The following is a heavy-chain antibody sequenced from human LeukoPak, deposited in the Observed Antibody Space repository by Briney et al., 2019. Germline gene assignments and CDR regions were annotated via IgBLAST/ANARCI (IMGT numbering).Heavy chain of an antibody. V-gene: IGHV1-69*05. D-gene: IGHD6-6*01. J-gene: IGHJ5*02. Sequence: ASVKVSCKASGGTFSSYAISWVRQAPGQGLEWMGRIIPIFGTANYAQKFQGRVTITTDESTSTAYMELSSLISEDTAVYYCARDLEYSSPSAIRGWFDPWGQGTLVTVSS. CDR1: GGTFSSYA. CDR2: IIPIFGTA. CDR3: ARDLEYSSPSAIRGWFDP.